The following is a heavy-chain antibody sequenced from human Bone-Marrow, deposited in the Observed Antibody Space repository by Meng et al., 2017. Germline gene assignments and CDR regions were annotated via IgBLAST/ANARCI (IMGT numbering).Heavy chain of an antibody. CDR2: ISSSSYI. CDR3: ARQYGSGSYYKHIDY. CDR1: GFTFSSYS. J-gene: IGHJ4*02. D-gene: IGHD3-10*01. V-gene: IGHV3-21*01. Sequence: GSLRLSCAASGFTFSSYSMNWVRQAPGKGLEWVSSISSSSYIYYADSVKGRFTISRDNAKNSLYLQMNSLRAEDTAVYYCARQYGSGSYYKHIDYWGQGTLVTVSS.